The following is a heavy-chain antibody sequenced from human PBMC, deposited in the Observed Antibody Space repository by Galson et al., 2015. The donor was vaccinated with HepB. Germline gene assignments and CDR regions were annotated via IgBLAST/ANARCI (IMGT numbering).Heavy chain of an antibody. Sequence: VSCKASGGTFSSYAISWVRQAPGQGLEWMGGIIPIFGTTNYAQKFQGRVTITADDSTNTAYMEVSSLRFEDTAVYYCARVGGKLGYCSGGSCSTWFDPWGQGTLVTVSS. CDR3: ARVGGKLGYCSGGSCSTWFDP. V-gene: IGHV1-69*01. CDR2: IIPIFGTT. J-gene: IGHJ5*02. CDR1: GGTFSSYA. D-gene: IGHD2-15*01.